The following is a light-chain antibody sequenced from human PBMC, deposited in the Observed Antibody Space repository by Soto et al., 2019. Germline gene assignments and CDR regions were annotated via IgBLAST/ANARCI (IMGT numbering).Light chain of an antibody. V-gene: IGLV2-14*01. CDR2: EVT. Sequence: QSALTQPASVSGSPGQSITVSCTGTSSDVGLYDYVSWFQQHPGKSPKLMIYEVTNRPSGVSNRFSGSKSGNTASLTISGLQAEDEADYYCSSYTSSNTYVFGTGTKVTVL. J-gene: IGLJ1*01. CDR1: SSDVGLYDY. CDR3: SSYTSSNTYV.